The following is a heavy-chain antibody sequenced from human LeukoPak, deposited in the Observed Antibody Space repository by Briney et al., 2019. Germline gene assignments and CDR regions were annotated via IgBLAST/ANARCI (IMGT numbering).Heavy chain of an antibody. V-gene: IGHV1-69*04. CDR3: ASPAYCGGDCYSVGYFDY. D-gene: IGHD2-21*02. CDR2: IIPISGIA. Sequence: SVKVSCKASGGTFISYAISWVRQAPGQGLEWMGRIIPISGIANYAQKFQGRVTITADKSTSTAYMELSSLRSEDTAVYYCASPAYCGGDCYSVGYFDYWGQGTLVTVSS. J-gene: IGHJ4*02. CDR1: GGTFISYA.